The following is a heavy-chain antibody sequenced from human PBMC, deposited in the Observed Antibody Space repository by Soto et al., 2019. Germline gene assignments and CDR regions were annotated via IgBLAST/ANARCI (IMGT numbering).Heavy chain of an antibody. CDR1: GYTFTRYY. J-gene: IGHJ5*02. D-gene: IGHD2-2*02. CDR3: ARVYCSSTSCYNDGWFDP. CDR2: INPSGGST. Sequence: ASVKVSCKASGYTFTRYYMHWVRQAPGQGLEWMGIINPSGGSTSYAQKFQGRVTMTRDTSTSTVYMELSSLRSEDTAVYYCARVYCSSTSCYNDGWFDPWGQGTLVTVSS. V-gene: IGHV1-46*01.